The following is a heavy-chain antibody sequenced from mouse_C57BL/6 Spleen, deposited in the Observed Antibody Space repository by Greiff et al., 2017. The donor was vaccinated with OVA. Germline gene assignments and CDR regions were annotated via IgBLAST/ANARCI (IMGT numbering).Heavy chain of an antibody. CDR1: GYAFTNYL. Sequence: QVQLKESGAELVRPGTSVKVSCKASGYAFTNYLIEWVKQRPGQGLEWIGVINPGSGGTNYNEKFKGKATLTADKSSSTAYMQLSSLTSEDSAVYFCASHYYGSRGNAMDYWGQGTSVTVSS. CDR3: ASHYYGSRGNAMDY. V-gene: IGHV1-54*01. CDR2: INPGSGGT. J-gene: IGHJ4*01. D-gene: IGHD1-1*01.